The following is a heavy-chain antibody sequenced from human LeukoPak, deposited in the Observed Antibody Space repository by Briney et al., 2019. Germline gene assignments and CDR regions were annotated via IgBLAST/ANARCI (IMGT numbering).Heavy chain of an antibody. Sequence: SETLSLTCTVSGGSISSSSYYWGWIRQPPGEGLEWLASIYYSGSTYYNSSLKSRVTISVDTSKNQFSLKLTSVTAADTAVYYCARRGSGLNWFDPWGQGTLVTVSS. CDR1: GGSISSSSYY. J-gene: IGHJ5*02. CDR2: IYYSGST. V-gene: IGHV4-39*07. CDR3: ARRGSGLNWFDP. D-gene: IGHD6-19*01.